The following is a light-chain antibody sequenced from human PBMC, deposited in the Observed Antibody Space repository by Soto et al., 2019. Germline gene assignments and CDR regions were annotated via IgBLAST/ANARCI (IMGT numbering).Light chain of an antibody. J-gene: IGLJ1*01. CDR1: SSDVGGYNY. V-gene: IGLV2-8*01. CDR3: SSHAGSNNVYV. CDR2: EVN. Sequence: QSVLTQPPSASGSPGQSVTISCTGTSSDVGGYNYVSWYQQHPGKAPKVMIYEVNKRPSGVPDRFSGSKSGNTASLTVSGLQADDEADYYYSSHAGSNNVYVFGTGTKVTVL.